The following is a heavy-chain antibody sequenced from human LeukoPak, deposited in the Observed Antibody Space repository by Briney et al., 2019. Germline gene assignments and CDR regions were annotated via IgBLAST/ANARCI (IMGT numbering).Heavy chain of an antibody. J-gene: IGHJ4*02. D-gene: IGHD1-26*01. CDR3: ARAGGSGSYCDY. CDR2: IYHSGST. V-gene: IGHV4-38-2*02. CDR1: CYSISSGYY. Sequence: SETLSLTCTVSCYSISSGYYWGWIRQPPGKGLEWIGSIYHSGSTYYNPSLKSRVTISVDTSKNQFSLKLSSVTAADTAVYYCARAGGSGSYCDYWGQGTLVTVSS.